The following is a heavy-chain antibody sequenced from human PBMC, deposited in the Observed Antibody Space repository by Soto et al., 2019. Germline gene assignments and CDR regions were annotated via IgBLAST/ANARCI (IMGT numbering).Heavy chain of an antibody. D-gene: IGHD2-21*01. V-gene: IGHV3-66*04. CDR1: GFTVKANF. CDR2: LYPGPGT. Sequence: EEQLVESGGGLVRPGGSLRLSCAVSGFTVKANFMNWIRQAPGKEPQWVAVLYPGPGTYYADSLKGRFTISRDDYTNTLFIHLINIRAEDTAVYYCARQCGGDCSNAFTMWGQGTMVTVSS. CDR3: ARQCGGDCSNAFTM. J-gene: IGHJ3*02.